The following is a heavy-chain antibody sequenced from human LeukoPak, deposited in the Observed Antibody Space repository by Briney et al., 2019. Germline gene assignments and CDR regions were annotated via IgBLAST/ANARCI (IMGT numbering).Heavy chain of an antibody. V-gene: IGHV6-1*01. CDR1: GDSVSSNRAA. Sequence: SQTLSLTCAISGDSVSSNRAAWNWIRQSPSRGLEWLGRTYYRFRWYNDYAVSVKSRITINTDTSKNQFSLQVNSVTPEDTAVYYCARDSSAAAIPFDYWGQGTLVTVSS. J-gene: IGHJ4*02. CDR2: TYYRFRWYN. CDR3: ARDSSAAAIPFDY. D-gene: IGHD2-2*01.